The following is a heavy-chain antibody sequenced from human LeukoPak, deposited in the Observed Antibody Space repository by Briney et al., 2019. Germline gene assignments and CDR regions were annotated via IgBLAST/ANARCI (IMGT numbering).Heavy chain of an antibody. CDR2: IRGSGGNT. CDR1: GYTFSSYA. Sequence: PGGSLRFSCEPSGYTFSSYAMNWVRQAPGKGLEWVSTIRGSGGNTYYADSVKGRFTISRDNSKNTLYLQMNSLRAEDTAVYYCAKLGLTGSGSYKIPPWFDPWGQGTLVTVSS. V-gene: IGHV3-23*01. J-gene: IGHJ5*02. D-gene: IGHD3-10*01. CDR3: AKLGLTGSGSYKIPPWFDP.